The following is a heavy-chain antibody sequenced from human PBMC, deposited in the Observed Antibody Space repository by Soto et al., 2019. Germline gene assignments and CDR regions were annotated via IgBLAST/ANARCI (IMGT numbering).Heavy chain of an antibody. D-gene: IGHD6-19*01. V-gene: IGHV4-39*01. J-gene: IGHJ4*02. CDR2: VYHTGNT. Sequence: SETLSLTCSVSGGSISRSNYYWAWIRQPPGKGLEWIGSVYHTGNTYYSLSLRSRVAISLDTSKNQFSLRLDAVSAADTATYYCARLGGIAVAGPTYYWGQGTLVTVSS. CDR1: GGSISRSNYY. CDR3: ARLGGIAVAGPTYY.